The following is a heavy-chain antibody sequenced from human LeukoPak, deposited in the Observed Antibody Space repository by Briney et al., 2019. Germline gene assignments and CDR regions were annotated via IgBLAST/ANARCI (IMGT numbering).Heavy chain of an antibody. V-gene: IGHV3-48*01. D-gene: IGHD4-17*01. CDR1: GFTVSSNY. CDR3: ASHVSVTTTRNYWYFGL. Sequence: GGSLRLSCAASGFTVSSNYMSWVRQAPGKGLEWVSYISLSSSTIYYADSVKGRFTISRDNAKNSLYLQMNSLRAEDTAVYYCASHVSVTTTRNYWYFGLWGRGTLVTVSS. J-gene: IGHJ2*01. CDR2: ISLSSSTI.